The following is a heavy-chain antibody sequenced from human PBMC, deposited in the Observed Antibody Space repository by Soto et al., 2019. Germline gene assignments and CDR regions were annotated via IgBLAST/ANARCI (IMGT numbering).Heavy chain of an antibody. D-gene: IGHD2-2*01. V-gene: IGHV1-69*04. J-gene: IGHJ4*02. CDR3: ARDERYCSSNTCYRGSAY. Sequence: ASVKVSCKASGDTFDSHGITWVRQAPGQGLEWMGRIIPMLDIVNYAQRFQGRVTITADKSTSTAYMELSSLRSEDTAVYYCARDERYCSSNTCYRGSAYWGQGTLVTVSS. CDR1: GDTFDSHG. CDR2: IIPMLDIV.